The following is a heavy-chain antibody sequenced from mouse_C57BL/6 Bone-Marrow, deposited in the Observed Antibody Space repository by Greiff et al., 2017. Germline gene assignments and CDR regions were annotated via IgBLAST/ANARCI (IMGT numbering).Heavy chain of an antibody. CDR2: IYPRSGNT. CDR3: ARGGFDRFLYAMDY. Sequence: QVQLQQSGAELARPGASVKLSCKASGYTFTSYGISWVKQRTGQGLEWIGEIYPRSGNTYYNEKFKGKATLTADKSSSTAYMELRSLTSEDSAVYFCARGGFDRFLYAMDYWGQGTSVTVSS. J-gene: IGHJ4*01. V-gene: IGHV1-81*01. CDR1: GYTFTSYG.